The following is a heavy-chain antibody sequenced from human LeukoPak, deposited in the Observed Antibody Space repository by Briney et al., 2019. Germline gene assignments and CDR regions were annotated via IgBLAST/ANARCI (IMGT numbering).Heavy chain of an antibody. J-gene: IGHJ4*02. CDR1: GFTFTAHY. D-gene: IGHD1-26*01. CDR2: IRNKADSHTT. CDR3: ARASRYSGRYDFDY. Sequence: GGSLRLSCAASGFTFTAHYMDWVRQAPGKGLEWVGRIRNKADSHTTEYAASVKGRFTISRDDSENSLYLQMNSLKTEDTAVYYCARASRYSGRYDFDYWGQGTLVTVSS. V-gene: IGHV3-72*01.